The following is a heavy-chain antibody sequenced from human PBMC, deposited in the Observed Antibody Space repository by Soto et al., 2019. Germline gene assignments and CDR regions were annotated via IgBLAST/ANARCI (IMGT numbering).Heavy chain of an antibody. J-gene: IGHJ4*02. D-gene: IGHD3-10*01. Sequence: QITLKESGPTLVKPTQTLTLTCTFSGFSLSTSGVGVGWIRQPPGKALEWLAVIYWDDDKRSSSSLKSRLTITKDTSTNQVVLTMTNMDPMDTATYYCAHHPYYGLGTYSFDYWGQGILVTVSS. CDR1: GFSLSTSGVG. CDR2: IYWDDDK. CDR3: AHHPYYGLGTYSFDY. V-gene: IGHV2-5*02.